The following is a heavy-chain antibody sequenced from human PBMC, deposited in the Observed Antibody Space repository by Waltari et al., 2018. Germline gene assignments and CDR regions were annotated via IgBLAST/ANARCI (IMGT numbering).Heavy chain of an antibody. D-gene: IGHD2-21*01. CDR3: ARERHRLMEEGYLMALDP. V-gene: IGHV1-18*01. Sequence: QVQLVQSGAEVKKPGASVKVSCKASGYAFSDYGISWVRQAPGQGLEWMGWISVNNGHTNHAQKFHGRLIMTEDTSATTVYMELTYDTAVYYCARERHRLMEEGYLMALDPWGQGTLVTVSS. CDR1: GYAFSDYG. CDR2: ISVNNGHT. J-gene: IGHJ5*02.